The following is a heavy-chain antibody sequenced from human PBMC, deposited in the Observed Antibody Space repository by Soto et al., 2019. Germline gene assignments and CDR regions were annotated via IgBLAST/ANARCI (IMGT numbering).Heavy chain of an antibody. CDR2: ISWDGGST. J-gene: IGHJ4*02. V-gene: IGHV3-43*01. Sequence: GGSMRLSCAASGCTFDDYTMHWVRQAPGKGLEWVSLISWDGGSTYYADSVKGRFTISRDNSKNSLYLQMNSLRTEDTALYYCAKDIGVGATTWRMIDYWGQGTLVTVSS. CDR3: AKDIGVGATTWRMIDY. CDR1: GCTFDDYT. D-gene: IGHD1-26*01.